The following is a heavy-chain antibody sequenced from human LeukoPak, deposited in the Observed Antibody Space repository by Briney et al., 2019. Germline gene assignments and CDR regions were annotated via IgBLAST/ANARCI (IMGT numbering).Heavy chain of an antibody. V-gene: IGHV4-59*12. CDR3: ARDSGTTGEVKFDP. D-gene: IGHD3-10*01. J-gene: IGHJ5*02. CDR2: IYYSGRT. Sequence: PSETLSLTCSVSGGSISSYYWSWIRQPPGKGLEWIGYIYYSGRTNYNPSLKSRVTISVDTSKNQFSLKLMSVTAADTAVYYCARDSGTTGEVKFDPWGQGTLVTVSS. CDR1: GGSISSYY.